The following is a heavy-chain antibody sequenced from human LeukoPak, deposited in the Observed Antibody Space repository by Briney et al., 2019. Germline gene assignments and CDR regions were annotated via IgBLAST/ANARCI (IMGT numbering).Heavy chain of an antibody. Sequence: PGGSLRLSCAASGFTFSSYAMSWVRQAPGKGLEWVSAISGSGGSTYYADSVKGRFTISRDNSKNTLYLQMNSLRAEDTAVYYCAKGGGYCSSTSCYVGYYYYGMDVWGQGTTVTVSS. CDR1: GFTFSSYA. V-gene: IGHV3-23*01. D-gene: IGHD2-2*03. CDR2: ISGSGGST. J-gene: IGHJ6*02. CDR3: AKGGGYCSSTSCYVGYYYYGMDV.